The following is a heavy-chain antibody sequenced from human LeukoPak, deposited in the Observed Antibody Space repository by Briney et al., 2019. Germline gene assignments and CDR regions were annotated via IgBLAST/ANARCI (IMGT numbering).Heavy chain of an antibody. CDR2: ISSSSNTI. CDR1: GFTFSSYS. V-gene: IGHV3-48*02. J-gene: IGHJ4*02. Sequence: PGGSLRLSCAASGFTFSSYSMNWVRQAPGKGLEWVSYISSSSNTINYADSVKGRFTISRDNAKNSLHLQMNSLRDEDTAVYYCARDQDYAFDYWGQGTLVTVSS. CDR3: ARDQDYAFDY. D-gene: IGHD4-17*01.